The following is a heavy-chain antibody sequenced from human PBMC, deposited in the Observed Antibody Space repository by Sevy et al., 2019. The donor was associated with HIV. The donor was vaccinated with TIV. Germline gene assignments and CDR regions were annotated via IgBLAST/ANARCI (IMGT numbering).Heavy chain of an antibody. CDR3: ARGARGTLPAFYYYGLDV. V-gene: IGHV5-51*01. J-gene: IGHJ6*02. CDR2: IYPGDSDT. Sequence: GESLKISCKTSGYSFTTYWIDWVRQMPRKGLEWMGIIYPGDSDTRYSLSFQGQVTISVDKSFSTAYLQWSSLKASDTAIYYCARGARGTLPAFYYYGLDVWGQGTTVTVSS. CDR1: GYSFTTYW. D-gene: IGHD1-1*01.